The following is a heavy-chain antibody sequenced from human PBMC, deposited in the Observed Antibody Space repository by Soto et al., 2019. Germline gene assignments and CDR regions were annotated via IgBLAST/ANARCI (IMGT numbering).Heavy chain of an antibody. D-gene: IGHD2-21*02. J-gene: IGHJ6*02. CDR1: GYTLTELS. Sequence: QVQLVQSGAEVKKPGASVKVSCKVSGYTLTELSMHWVRQAPGKGLEWMGGFDPEDGETIYAQKFQGRVTMTEDTSTDTPYMELSSLRSEHTAVYYCAKAGVNACGCDCYPFGMYVWGQGTTVTVSS. CDR3: AKAGVNACGCDCYPFGMYV. V-gene: IGHV1-24*01. CDR2: FDPEDGET.